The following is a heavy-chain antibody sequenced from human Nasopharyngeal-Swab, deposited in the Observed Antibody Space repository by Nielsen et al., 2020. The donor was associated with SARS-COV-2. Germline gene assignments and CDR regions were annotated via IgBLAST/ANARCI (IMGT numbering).Heavy chain of an antibody. CDR1: GGSISSGGYY. CDR3: ARLQGSITMVRGVIGMDV. CDR2: IYYSGST. Sequence: SETLSLTCTVSGGSISSGGYYWSWIRQHPGKGLEWIGYIYYSGSTYYNPSLKSRVTISVDKSKNQFSLKLSSVTAADTAVYYCARLQGSITMVRGVIGMDVWGKGTTVTVSS. V-gene: IGHV4-31*03. J-gene: IGHJ6*04. D-gene: IGHD3-10*01.